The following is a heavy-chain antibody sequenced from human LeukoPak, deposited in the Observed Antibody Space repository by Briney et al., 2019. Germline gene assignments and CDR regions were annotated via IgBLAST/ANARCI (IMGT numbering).Heavy chain of an antibody. V-gene: IGHV4-39*01. D-gene: IGHD6-6*01. CDR3: ARRKSIAARPFDY. CDR2: IYYSGST. CDR1: GGSITSSSYY. Sequence: SETLCLTCTVSGGSITSSSYYWGWIRQPPGKGMEWIGSIYYSGSTYYNPSLKSRVTISVDTSKNQFFLKLSSVTAADTAVYYCARRKSIAARPFDYWGQGTLVTVSS. J-gene: IGHJ4*02.